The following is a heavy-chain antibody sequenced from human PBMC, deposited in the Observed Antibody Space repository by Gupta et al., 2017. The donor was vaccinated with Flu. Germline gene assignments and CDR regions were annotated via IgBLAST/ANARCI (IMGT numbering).Heavy chain of an antibody. Sequence: INHSGSTNYNPSLKSRVTISVDTSKNQFSLKLSSVTAADTAVYYCARARSSDIVVVVAATTPQKKGGDAFDIWGQGTMVTVSS. J-gene: IGHJ3*02. CDR2: INHSGST. V-gene: IGHV4-34*01. CDR3: ARARSSDIVVVVAATTPQKKGGDAFDI. D-gene: IGHD2-15*01.